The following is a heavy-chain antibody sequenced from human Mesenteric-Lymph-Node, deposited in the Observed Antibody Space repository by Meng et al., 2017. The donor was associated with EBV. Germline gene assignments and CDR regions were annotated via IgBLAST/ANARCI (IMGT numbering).Heavy chain of an antibody. Sequence: QLQESGPGLVRPSETLSLTCTVSGASISNTIYYWGWIRQPPGKGLEWIGTMFYSGSTYYNSSLKSRLTMSVDTSKNHFSLKVRSVTAADTAVYYCARGDLGETYFDYWGQGTLVTVSS. J-gene: IGHJ4*02. V-gene: IGHV4-39*07. D-gene: IGHD2-21*02. CDR1: GASISNTIYY. CDR3: ARGDLGETYFDY. CDR2: MFYSGST.